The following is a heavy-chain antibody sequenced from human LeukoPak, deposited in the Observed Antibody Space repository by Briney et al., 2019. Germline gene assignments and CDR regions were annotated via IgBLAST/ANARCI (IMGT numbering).Heavy chain of an antibody. J-gene: IGHJ5*02. CDR3: ARDGRSYSSSWYFWFDP. Sequence: GGSLRLSCAASGFTFSSYWMSWVCQAPGKGLEWVANIKQDGSEKYYVDSVKGRFTISRDNAKNSLYLQMNSLRAEDTAVYYCARDGRSYSSSWYFWFDPWGQGTLVTVSS. CDR1: GFTFSSYW. D-gene: IGHD6-13*01. V-gene: IGHV3-7*01. CDR2: IKQDGSEK.